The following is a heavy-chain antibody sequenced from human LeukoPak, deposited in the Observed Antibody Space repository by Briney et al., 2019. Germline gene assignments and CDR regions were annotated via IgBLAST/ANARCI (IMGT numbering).Heavy chain of an antibody. J-gene: IGHJ4*02. V-gene: IGHV3-33*06. CDR2: IWHDGSAE. Sequence: PGGSLRLSCAAAGFSFSNFGMHWVRQAPGKGLEWVAVIWHDGSAEFYVDSVKGRFKISRDDPKNTLYLQMNSLKVEDTALYYCAKDDRGGWSGHFASWGQGTLVTVSS. D-gene: IGHD6-19*01. CDR1: GFSFSNFG. CDR3: AKDDRGGWSGHFAS.